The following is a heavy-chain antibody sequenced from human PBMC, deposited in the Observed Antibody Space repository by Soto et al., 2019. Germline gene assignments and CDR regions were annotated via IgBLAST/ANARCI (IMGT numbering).Heavy chain of an antibody. D-gene: IGHD3-22*01. V-gene: IGHV3-23*01. CDR3: ANKHYDSSGVSEY. CDR1: GFTFSSYA. J-gene: IGHJ4*02. CDR2: ISGSGGST. Sequence: GGSLRLSSAASGFTFSSYAMSWVRQAPGKGPEWVSAISGSGGSTYYADSVKGRFTISRDNSKNTLYLQMNSLTAEDTAVYYCANKHYDSSGVSEYCGQGTLVTVSS.